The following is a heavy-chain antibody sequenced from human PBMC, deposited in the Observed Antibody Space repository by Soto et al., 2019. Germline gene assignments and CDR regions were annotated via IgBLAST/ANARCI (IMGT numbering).Heavy chain of an antibody. CDR3: ARDPIDYYDSSGYYGGFGY. D-gene: IGHD3-22*01. CDR1: GGSFSGYY. Sequence: SETLSLTCAVYGGSFSGYYWSWIRQHPGKGLEWIGEINHSGSTNYNPSLKSRVTISVDTSKNQFSLKLSSVTAADAAVYYCARDPIDYYDSSGYYGGFGYWGQGTLVTVSS. V-gene: IGHV4-34*01. J-gene: IGHJ4*02. CDR2: INHSGST.